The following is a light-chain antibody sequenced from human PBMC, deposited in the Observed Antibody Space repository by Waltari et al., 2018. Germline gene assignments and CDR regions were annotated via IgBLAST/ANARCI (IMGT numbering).Light chain of an antibody. V-gene: IGKV1-5*03. J-gene: IGKJ4*01. CDR3: QQYNTFSPLT. Sequence: DIQMTQSPSTLSASVGDRVTITCPASQTIRSWLAWYQQKPGKAPKLLIFKASNLENGVPSRFSGSGSGTAFTLTISSLQPDDFATYYCQQYNTFSPLTFGGGTKVEIK. CDR1: QTIRSW. CDR2: KAS.